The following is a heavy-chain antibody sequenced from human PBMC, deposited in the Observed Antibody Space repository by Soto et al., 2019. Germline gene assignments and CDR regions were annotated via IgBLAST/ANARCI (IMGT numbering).Heavy chain of an antibody. D-gene: IGHD3-3*01. CDR3: ARQVLRFLEWLDIFDY. J-gene: IGHJ4*02. CDR1: GGSISSSSYY. V-gene: IGHV4-39*01. CDR2: IYYSGST. Sequence: SETLSLTCTVSGGSISSSSYYWGWIRQPPGKGLEWIGSIYYSGSTYYNPSLKSRVTISVDTSKNQFALKLSSVTAADTAVYYCARQVLRFLEWLDIFDYWGQGTLVTVSS.